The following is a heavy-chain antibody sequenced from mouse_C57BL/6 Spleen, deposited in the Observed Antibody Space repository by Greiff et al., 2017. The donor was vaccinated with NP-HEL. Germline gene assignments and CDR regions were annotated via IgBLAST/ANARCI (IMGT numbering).Heavy chain of an antibody. J-gene: IGHJ3*01. CDR2: IYPGSGST. V-gene: IGHV1-55*01. D-gene: IGHD2-1*01. CDR3: AIEYYGNYPFAY. Sequence: VQLQQPGAELVKPGASVKMPCKASGYTFTSYWITWVKQRPGQGLEWIGDIYPGSGSTNYNEKFKSKATLTVDTSSSTAYMQLSSLTSEDSAVYYSAIEYYGNYPFAYWGQGTLVTVSA. CDR1: GYTFTSYW.